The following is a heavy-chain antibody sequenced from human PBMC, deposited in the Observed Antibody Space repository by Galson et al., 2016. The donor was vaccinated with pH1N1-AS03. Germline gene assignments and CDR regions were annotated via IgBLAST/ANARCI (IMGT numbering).Heavy chain of an antibody. J-gene: IGHJ6*02. Sequence: SVKVSCKASGFTFTGSTVQWVRQARGQRLEWIGWIVVGSGNTNYAQNFQERVSITRDKSTSTAYMSLSSLRSEDTAVYYCAAGSRFLGWLGVAYFYGMDVWGQGTTVTFSS. D-gene: IGHD3-3*01. V-gene: IGHV1-58*01. CDR1: GFTFTGST. CDR3: AAGSRFLGWLGVAYFYGMDV. CDR2: IVVGSGNT.